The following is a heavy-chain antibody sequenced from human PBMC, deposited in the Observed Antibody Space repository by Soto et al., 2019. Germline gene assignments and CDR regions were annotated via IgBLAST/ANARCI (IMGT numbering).Heavy chain of an antibody. CDR2: IYHSGST. CDR1: GGSISSGGYS. D-gene: IGHD1-7*01. CDR3: ARAILELRGNWFDP. V-gene: IGHV4-30-2*01. Sequence: PSETLSLTCAVSGGSISSGGYSWSWIRQPPGKGLEWIGYIYHSGSTYYNPSLKSRVTISVDRSKNQFSLKLSSVTAADTAVYYCARAILELRGNWFDPWGQGTLVTVSS. J-gene: IGHJ5*02.